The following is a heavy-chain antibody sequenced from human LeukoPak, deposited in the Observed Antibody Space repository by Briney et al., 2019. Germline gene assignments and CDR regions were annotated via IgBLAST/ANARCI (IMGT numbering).Heavy chain of an antibody. CDR1: GGSISSGGYY. CDR2: IYYSGST. V-gene: IGHV4-31*03. Sequence: SQTLSLTCTVSGGSISSGGYYWSWIRQHPGKGLEWIGYIYYSGSTYYNPSLKSRVTISVDRSKNQFSLKLSSVTAADTAVYYCARTPRQTFDYWGQGTLVTVSS. D-gene: IGHD6-25*01. J-gene: IGHJ4*02. CDR3: ARTPRQTFDY.